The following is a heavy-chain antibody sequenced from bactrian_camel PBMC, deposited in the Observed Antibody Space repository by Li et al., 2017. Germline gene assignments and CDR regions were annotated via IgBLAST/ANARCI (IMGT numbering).Heavy chain of an antibody. Sequence: HVQLVESGGGYVQPGGSLRLSCAASGFTFSSTGMSWIRQAPGRGLEWVSGIFDDGRYTYYADSVKGRFTISRDNAKNTLYLQLNSLQTEDTAMYYCLSSLGSDEGYWGQGTQVTVS. D-gene: IGHD5*01. V-gene: IGHV3S7*01. CDR1: GFTFSSTG. CDR3: LSSLGSDEGY. CDR2: IFDDGRYT. J-gene: IGHJ4*01.